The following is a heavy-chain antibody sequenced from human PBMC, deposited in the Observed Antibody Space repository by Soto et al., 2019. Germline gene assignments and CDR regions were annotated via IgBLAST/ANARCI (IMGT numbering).Heavy chain of an antibody. D-gene: IGHD5-12*01. CDR3: AKGDNLGPKTGYAFDP. CDR2: TYFRSKWYN. J-gene: IGHJ5*02. V-gene: IGHV6-1*01. CDR1: GDSVSSNTAS. Sequence: SQTLSLTCAISGDSVSSNTASWNWIRQSPSRGLEWLGRTYFRSKWYNDYAVSVKSRIIINPDTSNNQFSLQLNSVTPEDTAVYFCAKGDNLGPKTGYAFDPWGPGAQVTVSS.